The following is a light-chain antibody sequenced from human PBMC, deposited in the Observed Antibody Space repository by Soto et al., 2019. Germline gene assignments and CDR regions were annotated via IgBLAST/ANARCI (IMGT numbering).Light chain of an antibody. CDR2: KAS. CDR3: QQYITYPWT. Sequence: DIQMTQSPSTLSAFAGGRVTITCRASQNIDSWLAWYQQKPGRAPKLLIHKASTLESGVPSRFSGSESGTEFTLTISNLQPDDAASYYCQQYITYPWTFGQRTKVEIK. J-gene: IGKJ1*01. V-gene: IGKV1-5*03. CDR1: QNIDSW.